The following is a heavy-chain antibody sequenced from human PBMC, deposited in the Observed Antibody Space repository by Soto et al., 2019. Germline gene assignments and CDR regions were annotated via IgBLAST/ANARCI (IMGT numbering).Heavy chain of an antibody. Sequence: PGESLKISCKGSGYSFTSYWIGWVRQMPGKGLEWMGIIYPGDSDTRYSPSFQGQVTISADKSISTAYLQWSSLKASDTAMYYCARLSGYCSGGSCYYYGMDVWGQGTTVTVSS. CDR1: GYSFTSYW. D-gene: IGHD2-15*01. CDR2: IYPGDSDT. V-gene: IGHV5-51*01. CDR3: ARLSGYCSGGSCYYYGMDV. J-gene: IGHJ6*02.